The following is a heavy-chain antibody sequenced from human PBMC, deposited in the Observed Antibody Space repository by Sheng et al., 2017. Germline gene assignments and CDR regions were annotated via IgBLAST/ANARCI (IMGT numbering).Heavy chain of an antibody. J-gene: IGHJ4*02. D-gene: IGHD4-17*01. CDR1: GFTFSSYA. CDR2: ISAGGGST. Sequence: EVQLVESGGGLVQPGGSLRLSCAASGFTFSSYAMTWVRQAPGKGLEWVSAISAGGGSTYSADSVKGRFTISRDNSKKTLYLQMNSLRAEDTAVYYCAKGQTNLYGDNFDCWGQGTLVSVSS. CDR3: AKGQTNLYGDNFDC. V-gene: IGHV3-23*04.